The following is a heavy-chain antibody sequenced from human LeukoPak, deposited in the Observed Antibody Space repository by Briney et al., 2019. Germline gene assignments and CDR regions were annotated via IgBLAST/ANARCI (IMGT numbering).Heavy chain of an antibody. D-gene: IGHD3-3*01. CDR1: GYTFTGYY. Sequence: ASVKVSCKASGYTFTGYYMHWVRQAPGQGLEWMGWINPSSGGTNYAQKFQGRVTMTRDTSISTAYMELSRLRSDDTAVYYCARGRNFLEWLQDYWGQGTLVTVSS. V-gene: IGHV1-2*02. J-gene: IGHJ4*02. CDR3: ARGRNFLEWLQDY. CDR2: INPSSGGT.